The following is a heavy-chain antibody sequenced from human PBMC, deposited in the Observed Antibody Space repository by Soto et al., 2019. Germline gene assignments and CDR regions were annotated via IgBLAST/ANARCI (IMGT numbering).Heavy chain of an antibody. Sequence: GGSLRLSCAASGFTVSSNDMSWVRQAPGKGLEWVSVIYSGGSTYYADSVKGRFTISRDNSKSTLYLQMNSLRAEDTAVYYCTRDSEAGTKGRWFDPWGKGTLVTVSS. CDR2: IYSGGST. CDR3: TRDSEAGTKGRWFDP. J-gene: IGHJ5*02. V-gene: IGHV3-53*01. CDR1: GFTVSSND. D-gene: IGHD6-19*01.